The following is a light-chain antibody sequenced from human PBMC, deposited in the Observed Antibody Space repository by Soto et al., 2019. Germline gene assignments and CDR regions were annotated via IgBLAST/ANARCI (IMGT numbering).Light chain of an antibody. V-gene: IGLV1-44*01. CDR1: SSNIGSNS. CDR3: AAWDDSLNGVV. J-gene: IGLJ2*01. CDR2: SSN. Sequence: QSVLTQPPSASGTPGQRVTISCSGSSSNIGSNSVNWYQQLPGTAPKLLMYSSNQRPSGVPDRFSGSKSATSASLAISGLQSEDEADYYCAAWDDSLNGVVFGGGTKVTVL.